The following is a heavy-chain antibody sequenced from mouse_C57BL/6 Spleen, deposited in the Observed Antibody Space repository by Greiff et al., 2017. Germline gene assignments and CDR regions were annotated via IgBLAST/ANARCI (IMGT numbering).Heavy chain of an antibody. CDR1: GYTFTSYW. D-gene: IGHD4-1*01. CDR3: ARGLGLDYFDY. V-gene: IGHV1-52*01. CDR2: IDPSDSET. J-gene: IGHJ2*01. Sequence: VQLQQPGAELVRPGSSVKLSCKASGYTFTSYWMHWVKQRPIQGLEWIGNIDPSDSETHYNQKFKDKATLTVDKSSSTAYMQLSSLTSEDSAVYYCARGLGLDYFDYWGQGTTLTVSS.